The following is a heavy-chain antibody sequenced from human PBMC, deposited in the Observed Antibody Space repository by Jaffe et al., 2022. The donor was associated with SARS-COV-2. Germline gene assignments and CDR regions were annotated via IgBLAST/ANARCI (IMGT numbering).Heavy chain of an antibody. Sequence: EVQLVESGGGLVKPGGSLRLSCAASGFTFSNAWMSWVRQAPGKGLEWVGRIKSKTDGGTTDYAAPVKGRFTISRDDSKNTLYLQMNSLKTEDTAVYYCTYRGGLVISGYYYYGMDVWGQGTTVTVSS. J-gene: IGHJ6*02. CDR3: TYRGGLVISGYYYYGMDV. CDR1: GFTFSNAW. D-gene: IGHD3-9*01. V-gene: IGHV3-15*01. CDR2: IKSKTDGGTT.